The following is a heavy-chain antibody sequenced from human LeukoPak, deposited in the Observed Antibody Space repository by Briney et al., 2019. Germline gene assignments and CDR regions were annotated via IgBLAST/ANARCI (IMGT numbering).Heavy chain of an antibody. CDR1: GFSLNTNGVG. CDR3: VHMKYDSSGYNPFDY. J-gene: IGHJ4*02. V-gene: IGHV2-5*02. Sequence: SGPSLVKPTQTLTLTCTFSGFSLNTNGVGVGWIRQPPGEALEWLALIYWDGDKRYSPSLKSRLTITKDTSKNQVVLTMTNMDPVDTATYYCVHMKYDSSGYNPFDYWGQGTLVTVSS. CDR2: IYWDGDK. D-gene: IGHD3-22*01.